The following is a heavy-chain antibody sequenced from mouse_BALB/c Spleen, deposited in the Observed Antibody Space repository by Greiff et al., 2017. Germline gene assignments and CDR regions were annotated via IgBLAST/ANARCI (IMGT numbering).Heavy chain of an antibody. D-gene: IGHD2-4*01. J-gene: IGHJ2*01. CDR3: TRDHDYDYFYY. CDR2: ISSGGSYT. V-gene: IGHV5-6-4*01. CDR1: GFTFSSYT. Sequence: EVKLMESGGGLVKPGGSLKLSCAASGFTFSSYTMSWVRQTPEKRLEWVATISSGGSYTYYPDSVKGRFTISRDNAKNTLYLQMSSLKSEDTAMYYCTRDHDYDYFYYWGQGTTLTVSS.